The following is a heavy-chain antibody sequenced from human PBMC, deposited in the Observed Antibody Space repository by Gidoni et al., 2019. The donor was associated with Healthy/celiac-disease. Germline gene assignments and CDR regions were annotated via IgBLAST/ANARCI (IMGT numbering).Heavy chain of an antibody. J-gene: IGHJ6*03. Sequence: EVQLLEAGGGLVQPGGSMRLSCAASGFSVGSYALSWVRQAPGKGLEWVSAISGSGGSTYYADSVKGRFTISRDNSKNTLYLQMNSLRAEDTAVYYCAKDPEYSRDNYYYYYMDVWGKGTTVTVSS. CDR2: ISGSGGST. V-gene: IGHV3-23*01. CDR1: GFSVGSYA. CDR3: AKDPEYSRDNYYYYYMDV. D-gene: IGHD6-6*01.